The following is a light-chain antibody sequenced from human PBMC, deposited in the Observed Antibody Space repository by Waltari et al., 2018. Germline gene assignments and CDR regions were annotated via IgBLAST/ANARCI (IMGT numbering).Light chain of an antibody. CDR3: GSYAGTQKF. CDR2: EVS. Sequence: QSALTQPPSASGSPGQSVTISCTGTSSDIGGHNYVSWYQQYPGKAPHLMIYEVSQRPSGVPDRFSGSKSGNTASLTVSGLQAEDEAYYYCGSYAGTQKFFGGGTKLTVL. J-gene: IGLJ2*01. CDR1: SSDIGGHNY. V-gene: IGLV2-8*01.